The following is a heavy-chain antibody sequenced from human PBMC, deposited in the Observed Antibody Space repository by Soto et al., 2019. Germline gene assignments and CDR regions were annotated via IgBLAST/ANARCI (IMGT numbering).Heavy chain of an antibody. V-gene: IGHV3-48*01. CDR2: ISSSSSTI. CDR3: AFGEASRYYDYGMDV. Sequence: EVQLVESGGGLVQRGGSLRLSCAASGLTFSSYSMNWVRQAPGKGLEWVSYISSSSSTIYYADSVKGRFTISRDNAKNSLYLQMNSLRAGDTAVYYCAFGEASRYYDYGMDVWGLGTTVTVSS. CDR1: GLTFSSYS. D-gene: IGHD2-21*01. J-gene: IGHJ6*01.